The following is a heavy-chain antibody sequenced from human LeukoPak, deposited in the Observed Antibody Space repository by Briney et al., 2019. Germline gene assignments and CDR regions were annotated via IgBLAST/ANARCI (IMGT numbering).Heavy chain of an antibody. CDR3: ARGGHSGRDYNWFDP. V-gene: IGHV7-4-1*02. Sequence: ASVKVSCKASGYTFTSYAMNWVRQAPGQGLEWMGWINTNTGNPTYAQGFTGRFVFSLDTSVSTAYLQISSLKAEDTAVYYCARGGHSGRDYNWFDPWGQGTLVTVSS. D-gene: IGHD5-12*01. CDR1: GYTFTSYA. CDR2: INTNTGNP. J-gene: IGHJ5*02.